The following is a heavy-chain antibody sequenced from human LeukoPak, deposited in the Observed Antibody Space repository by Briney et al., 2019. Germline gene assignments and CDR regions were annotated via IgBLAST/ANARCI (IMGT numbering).Heavy chain of an antibody. CDR2: ISYDGSNK. CDR3: ATLEDIVVVVAANALRDY. D-gene: IGHD2-15*01. Sequence: GGSLRLSCAASGFTFSSYAMHWVRQAPGKGLEWVAVISYDGSNKYYADSVKGRFTISRDNSKNTLYLQMNSLRAEDTAVYYCATLEDIVVVVAANALRDYWGQGTLVTVSS. V-gene: IGHV3-30-3*01. J-gene: IGHJ4*02. CDR1: GFTFSSYA.